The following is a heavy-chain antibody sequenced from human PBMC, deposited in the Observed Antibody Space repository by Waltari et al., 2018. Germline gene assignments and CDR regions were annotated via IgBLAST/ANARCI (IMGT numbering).Heavy chain of an antibody. Sequence: EVQLVESGGGLVQPGGSMRLSCAASGFTFSSYWMHRVRQAPGKAVGWISRVKGGGGSSTYADAVKCRVTLSSDDAKNTLFLQMNSLRGEDTAVYYCARGRDDYPLSAFDTWGQGTMVTVSS. CDR2: VKGGGGSS. J-gene: IGHJ3*02. CDR1: GFTFSSYW. D-gene: IGHD4-17*01. V-gene: IGHV3-74*01. CDR3: ARGRDDYPLSAFDT.